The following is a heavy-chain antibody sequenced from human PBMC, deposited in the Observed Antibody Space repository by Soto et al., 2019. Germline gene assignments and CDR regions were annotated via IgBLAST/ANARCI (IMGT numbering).Heavy chain of an antibody. CDR2: IKSKTNGGTT. V-gene: IGHV3-15*01. D-gene: IGHD3-16*01. Sequence: EVQLLESGGGLVQPGGSLRLSCAASGFTFSSYAMSWVRQAPGKGLEWVGRIKSKTNGGTTDYAAPVKGRFTISRDDSENTVYLQMNTLKTEDTAVYYCAADLPDWGAYAFDYWGQGTLVSVSS. J-gene: IGHJ4*02. CDR3: AADLPDWGAYAFDY. CDR1: GFTFSSYA.